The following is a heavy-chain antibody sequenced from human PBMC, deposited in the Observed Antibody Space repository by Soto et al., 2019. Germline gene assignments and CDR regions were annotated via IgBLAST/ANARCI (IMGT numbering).Heavy chain of an antibody. CDR2: IIPIFGTA. CDR1: GGTFSSYA. D-gene: IGHD3-9*01. J-gene: IGHJ4*02. Sequence: QVQLVQSGAEVKKPGSSVKVSCKVSGGTFSSYAISWVRQAPGQGLEWMGGIIPIFGTANYAQKFQGRVTITADESTSTAYMELSSLRSEDTAVYYCARDVPIQSITISLRDWGQGTLVTVSS. V-gene: IGHV1-69*01. CDR3: ARDVPIQSITISLRD.